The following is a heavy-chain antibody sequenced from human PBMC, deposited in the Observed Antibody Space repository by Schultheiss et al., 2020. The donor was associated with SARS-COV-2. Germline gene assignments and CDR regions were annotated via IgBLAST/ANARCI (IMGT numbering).Heavy chain of an antibody. D-gene: IGHD3-3*01. CDR3: ATSGNWETGWFDP. Sequence: GGSLRLSCEGSGYIFTSYWIVWVRQMPGKGLEWMGSIYPDDSDTRYSPSFEGQVTISADKSINTAYLQWSSLKASDTATYYCATSGNWETGWFDPWGQGTLVTVSS. V-gene: IGHV5-51*01. J-gene: IGHJ5*02. CDR1: GYIFTSYW. CDR2: IYPDDSDT.